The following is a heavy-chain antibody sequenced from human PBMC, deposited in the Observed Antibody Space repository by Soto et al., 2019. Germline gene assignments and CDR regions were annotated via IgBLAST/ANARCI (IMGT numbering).Heavy chain of an antibody. CDR2: IFPSDSDT. CDR1: GYRFTSYW. V-gene: IGHV5-51*01. CDR3: ARKDKSGYFNWFDP. J-gene: IGHJ5*02. D-gene: IGHD3-22*01. Sequence: ESLKISCRTSGYRFTSYWIAWVRQMPGKGLEWMGIIFPSDSDTRYSPSFQGQVTISADRSTSTVFLQWASLKASDTAVYFCARKDKSGYFNWFDPWGQGTLVTVSS.